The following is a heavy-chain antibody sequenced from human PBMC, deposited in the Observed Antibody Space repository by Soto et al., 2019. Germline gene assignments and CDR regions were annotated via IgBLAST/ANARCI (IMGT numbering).Heavy chain of an antibody. CDR3: ARREIQGPIDY. D-gene: IGHD1-26*01. CDR2: IYYSGTT. CDR1: GYSISSSNW. J-gene: IGHJ4*02. V-gene: IGHV4-28*01. Sequence: SETLSLTCAVSGYSISSSNWWCWIRPPPGKGLEWIGYIYYSGTTYYNPSLKSRVTMSVDTSRNQFSLKLTSVTAVDTAVYYCARREIQGPIDYWGQGTLVTVSS.